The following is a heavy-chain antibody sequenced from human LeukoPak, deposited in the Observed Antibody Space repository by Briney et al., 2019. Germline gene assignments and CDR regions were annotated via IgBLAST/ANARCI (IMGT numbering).Heavy chain of an antibody. J-gene: IGHJ4*02. CDR3: ARLPRYGGYDHFDY. Sequence: GSLRLSCAASGFTLSSTAMSWIRQPPGKGLEWIGYIYYRGTTSYNPFLKSRVTISVDTSKNQFSLKLNSVTAADTAVYYCARLPRYGGYDHFDYWGQGILVIVSS. CDR2: IYYRGTT. D-gene: IGHD5-12*01. CDR1: GFTLSSTA. V-gene: IGHV4-59*12.